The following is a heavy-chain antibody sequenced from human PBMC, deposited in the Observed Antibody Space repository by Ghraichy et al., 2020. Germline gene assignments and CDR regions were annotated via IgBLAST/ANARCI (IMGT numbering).Heavy chain of an antibody. V-gene: IGHV4-31*03. Sequence: SETLSLTCTVSGGSTSSGDYYWSWIRQHPGKGLEWIGNIYYSGSTYYNPSLKSRVTISVDTTKNQFSLKLSSVTAADTAVYYCAGEHDYGDYPSYYGMDVWGQGTTVTVSS. CDR2: IYYSGST. CDR3: AGEHDYGDYPSYYGMDV. D-gene: IGHD4-17*01. CDR1: GGSTSSGDYY. J-gene: IGHJ6*02.